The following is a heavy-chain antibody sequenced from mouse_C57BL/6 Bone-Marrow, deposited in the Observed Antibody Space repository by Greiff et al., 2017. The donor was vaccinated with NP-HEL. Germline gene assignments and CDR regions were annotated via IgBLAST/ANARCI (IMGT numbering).Heavy chain of an antibody. CDR2: ISYDGSN. J-gene: IGHJ4*01. Sequence: EVQLVESGPGLVKPSQSLSLTCSVTGYSITSGYYWNWIRQFPGNKLEWMGYISYDGSNNYNPSLKNRISITRDTSKNQFFLKLNSVTTEDTATYYCARDWTRGYAMDYWGQGTSVTVSS. CDR1: GYSITSGYY. CDR3: ARDWTRGYAMDY. V-gene: IGHV3-6*01.